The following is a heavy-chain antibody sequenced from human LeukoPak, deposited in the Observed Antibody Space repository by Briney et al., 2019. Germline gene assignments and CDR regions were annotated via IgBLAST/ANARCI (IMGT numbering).Heavy chain of an antibody. CDR2: ISSSSSYI. CDR3: ARIDSRVVGDLDYFDY. Sequence: GGSLRLSCAASGFTFSSYSMNWVRQAPGKGLEWVSSISSSSSYIYYADSVKGRFTISRDNAKNSLYLQMNSLRAEDTAVYYYARIDSRVVGDLDYFDYWGQGTLVTVSS. J-gene: IGHJ4*02. CDR1: GFTFSSYS. V-gene: IGHV3-21*01. D-gene: IGHD2-21*02.